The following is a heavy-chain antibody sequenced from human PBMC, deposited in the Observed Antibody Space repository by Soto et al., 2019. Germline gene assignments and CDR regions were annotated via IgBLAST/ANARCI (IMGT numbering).Heavy chain of an antibody. D-gene: IGHD3-9*01. CDR3: TRKTPPTGMEV. CDR1: GFTLSSYD. CDR2: IGSGGDT. Sequence: GGSLRLSCAASGFTLSSYDIHWVRQATGEGLAWVSGIGSGGDTHYADSVKGRFIISREDGKNSLYLQMNNLRVGDTAVYYCTRKTPPTGMEVWGQGATVTVSS. J-gene: IGHJ6*02. V-gene: IGHV3-13*01.